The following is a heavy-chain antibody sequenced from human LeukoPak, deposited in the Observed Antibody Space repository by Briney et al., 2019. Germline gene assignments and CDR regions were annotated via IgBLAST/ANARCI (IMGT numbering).Heavy chain of an antibody. Sequence: GGSLRLSCAASGFTVSSNYMSWVRQAPGKGLEWVSVIYSGGSTYYADSVKGRFTISRDNAKNSLYLQMNSLRAEDTAVYYCARDTYYYDSRGTDYWGQGTLVTVSS. D-gene: IGHD3-22*01. CDR2: IYSGGST. CDR1: GFTVSSNY. V-gene: IGHV3-53*01. CDR3: ARDTYYYDSRGTDY. J-gene: IGHJ4*02.